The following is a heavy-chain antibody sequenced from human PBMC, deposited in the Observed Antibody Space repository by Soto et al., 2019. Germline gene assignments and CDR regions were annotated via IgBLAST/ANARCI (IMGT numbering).Heavy chain of an antibody. CDR3: TRKTGGYYFFEY. J-gene: IGHJ4*02. V-gene: IGHV4-28*01. Sequence: HAQLQQSGPGLVKPSDTLSLPCAVSGTSISGDYWWGWIRQTPGEGLEWIGYTSSGGGTHYNPPLGSRRTMSVDTSRSQSSRQLSSVTAVDAALYYCTRKTGGYYFFEYWGRGTVVTVSS. CDR1: GTSISGDYW. CDR2: TSSGGGT. D-gene: IGHD2-8*02.